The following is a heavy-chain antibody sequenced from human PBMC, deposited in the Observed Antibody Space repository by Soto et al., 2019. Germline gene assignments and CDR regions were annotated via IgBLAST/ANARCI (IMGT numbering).Heavy chain of an antibody. D-gene: IGHD4-17*01. CDR2: TYHSGNP. Sequence: TVSITCTVSGASIRTGGYSWSWIRQTPGKGLEWIGNTYHSGNPYYNPSLKSRVTISVDGSTNQFSLQVSSVTAADTAVYYCDREYYGDDGGYFYYWGRVSVVTVS. CDR3: DREYYGDDGGYFYY. V-gene: IGHV4-30-2*01. J-gene: IGHJ4*02. CDR1: GASIRTGGYS.